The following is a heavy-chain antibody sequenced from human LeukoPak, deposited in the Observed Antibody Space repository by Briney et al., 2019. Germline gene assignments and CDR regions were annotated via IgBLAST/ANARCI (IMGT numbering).Heavy chain of an antibody. V-gene: IGHV4-34*01. CDR3: ARAAAGTFSLSYYYYMDV. J-gene: IGHJ6*03. CDR2: INHSGST. Sequence: SETLSLTCAVYGGSFSGYYWSWIRQPPGKGLEWIGEINHSGSTNYNPSLKSRVTISVDTSKNQFSLKLSSVTAADTAVYYCARAAAGTFSLSYYYYMDVWGKGTTVTVSS. CDR1: GGSFSGYY. D-gene: IGHD6-13*01.